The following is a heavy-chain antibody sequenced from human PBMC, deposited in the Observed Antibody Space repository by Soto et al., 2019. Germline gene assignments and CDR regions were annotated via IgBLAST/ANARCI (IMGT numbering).Heavy chain of an antibody. CDR2: ISWNSGSI. Sequence: GGSLRLSCAASGFTFGDYAMQWVRQAPGKGLEWVSAISWNSGSIDYADSVKGRFTISRDNAKNSLYLQMNSLRAEDTAVYYCGRVPAAAAGIGIDHWGQGILVTVSS. D-gene: IGHD6-13*01. J-gene: IGHJ4*02. CDR3: GRVPAAAAGIGIDH. CDR1: GFTFGDYA. V-gene: IGHV3-9*01.